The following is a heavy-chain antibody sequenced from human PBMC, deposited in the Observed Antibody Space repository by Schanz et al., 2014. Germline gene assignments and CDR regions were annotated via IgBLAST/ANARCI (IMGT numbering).Heavy chain of an antibody. J-gene: IGHJ4*02. V-gene: IGHV3-23*04. CDR3: VRDSFFAFDY. Sequence: VQLVESGGGLVKPGGSLRLSCAASGFNFSDYAMCWVRQAPGKGLEWVSAISGGGGTTYYTDSVKGRFTISRDNSKSTLYLQMNSLRAEDTAVYYCVRDSFFAFDYWGQGTLVTVSS. D-gene: IGHD3-3*01. CDR2: ISGGGGTT. CDR1: GFNFSDYA.